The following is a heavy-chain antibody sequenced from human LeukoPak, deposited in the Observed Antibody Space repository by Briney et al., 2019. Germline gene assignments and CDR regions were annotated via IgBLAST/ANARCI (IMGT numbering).Heavy chain of an antibody. Sequence: ASVKVPCKASGYTFTGYYMHWVRQAPGQGLEWMGWINPNSGGTNYAQKFQGRVTMTRDTSISTAYMELSRLRSDDTAVYYCARDRLWGEDDAFDIWGQGTMVTVSS. CDR2: INPNSGGT. D-gene: IGHD3-16*01. J-gene: IGHJ3*02. V-gene: IGHV1-2*02. CDR3: ARDRLWGEDDAFDI. CDR1: GYTFTGYY.